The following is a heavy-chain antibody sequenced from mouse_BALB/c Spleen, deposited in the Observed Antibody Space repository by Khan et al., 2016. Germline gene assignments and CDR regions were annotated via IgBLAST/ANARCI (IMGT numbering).Heavy chain of an antibody. CDR1: GSSITSDYA. V-gene: IGHV3-2*02. D-gene: IGHD1-1*01. J-gene: IGHJ2*01. Sequence: EVQLQESGPGLVKPSQSLSLTCTVTGSSITSDYAWNWIRQFPGNKLEWMGYILYSGSTSYNPSLKSRISITRDTSKNQFYLQFSSLTTEDTATSFCACDYTGSSFFDYWGQGTTLTVSS. CDR2: ILYSGST. CDR3: ACDYTGSSFFDY.